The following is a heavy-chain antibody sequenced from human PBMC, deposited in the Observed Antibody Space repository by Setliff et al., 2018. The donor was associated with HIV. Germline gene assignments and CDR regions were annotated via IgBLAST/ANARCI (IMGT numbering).Heavy chain of an antibody. CDR1: GGSISSGSYF. V-gene: IGHV4-61*02. CDR2: IYPSGTT. D-gene: IGHD3-3*01. Sequence: PSETLSLTCTVSGGSISSGSYFWTWIRQPAGKGLEWIGRIYPSGTTNYNPSLKSRVTMSIDTSKNQFSLKVRSVTAADTAVYYCARGFSGDYIFTGYMDVWGKGNTVTVSS. J-gene: IGHJ6*03. CDR3: ARGFSGDYIFTGYMDV.